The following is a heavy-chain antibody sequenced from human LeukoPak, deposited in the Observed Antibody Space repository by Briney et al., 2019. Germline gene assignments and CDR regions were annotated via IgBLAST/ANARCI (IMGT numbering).Heavy chain of an antibody. CDR1: GSTFSSYS. J-gene: IGHJ4*02. CDR3: ARGVVPAAFDY. CDR2: ISSSSDHI. V-gene: IGHV3-21*01. D-gene: IGHD2-2*01. Sequence: PGGSLRLSCAASGSTFSSYSMNWVRQAPGKGLEWVSSISSSSDHIAYADSVKGRFTIFRDNAKNALYLQVNSLRAEDTAVYYCARGVVPAAFDYWGQGTLVTVSS.